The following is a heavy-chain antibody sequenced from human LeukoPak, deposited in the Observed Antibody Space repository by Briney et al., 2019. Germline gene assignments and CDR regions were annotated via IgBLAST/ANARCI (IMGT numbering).Heavy chain of an antibody. CDR2: IYSSGST. V-gene: IGHV4-30-4*08. CDR1: GVSVSSGDHY. J-gene: IGHJ5*02. CDR3: VGEAGGWGEYNWFDP. Sequence: PSETLFLTCTVSGVSVSSGDHYWSWVRQSPGKGLEWIGYIYSSGSTHYSPTLRSRLRFSIDRSKNHFSLELNSVTAADTAVYYCVGEAGGWGEYNWFDPWGQGTLVTVSS. D-gene: IGHD3-10*01.